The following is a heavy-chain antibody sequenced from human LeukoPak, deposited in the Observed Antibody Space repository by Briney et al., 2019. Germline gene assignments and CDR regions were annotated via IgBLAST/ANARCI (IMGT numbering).Heavy chain of an antibody. Sequence: GGSLRLSCSASGFSFNSDWMDWVRQAPGKGLEWVANIKHDESEKNYLDSVKGRFTISRDNAQNSLYLQMNGLRVEDAAVYYCTRRLDDWGQGTLVTVSS. CDR1: GFSFNSDW. CDR3: TRRLDD. CDR2: IKHDESEK. V-gene: IGHV3-7*01. D-gene: IGHD3-16*01. J-gene: IGHJ4*02.